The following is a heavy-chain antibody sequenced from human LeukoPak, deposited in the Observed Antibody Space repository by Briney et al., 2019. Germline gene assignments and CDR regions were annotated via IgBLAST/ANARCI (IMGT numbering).Heavy chain of an antibody. D-gene: IGHD2-2*01. CDR2: ISSSSSTI. Sequence: GGSLRLSCAASGFTFSSYSMNWVRQAPGKGLEWVSYISSSSSTIYYADSVKGRFTISRDNAKNSLYLQMNSLRAEDTAVYYCAGHCSSTSCYWVYWGQGTLVTVSS. CDR3: AGHCSSTSCYWVY. CDR1: GFTFSSYS. V-gene: IGHV3-48*01. J-gene: IGHJ4*02.